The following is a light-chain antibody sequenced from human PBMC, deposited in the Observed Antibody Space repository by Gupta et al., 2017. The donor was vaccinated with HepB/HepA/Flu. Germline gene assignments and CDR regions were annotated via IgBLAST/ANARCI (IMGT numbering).Light chain of an antibody. CDR3: ETWDSNTQI. J-gene: IGLJ2*01. CDR2: VEGSGNY. Sequence: HPSSPSAALVSPVKPTWTLCGGYSTNINTWQQQQQGKAHRYLMKVEGSGNYNKGSGVSDRFSGSSSGADRYLTISNRQSEDEADYYYETWDSNTQIFGGGTKLTVL. CDR1: GGYSTNI. V-gene: IGLV4-60*03.